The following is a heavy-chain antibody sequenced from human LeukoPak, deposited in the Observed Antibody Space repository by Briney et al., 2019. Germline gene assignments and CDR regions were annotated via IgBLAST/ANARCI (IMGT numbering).Heavy chain of an antibody. CDR2: IKQDGSEK. CDR3: ARGSYYWAY. CDR1: GITLSNYW. V-gene: IGHV3-7*05. Sequence: GGALRLSCAASGITLSNYWMTWVRQAPGKGLEWVATIKQDGSEKYYVDSVKGRFTISRDDAKNSLYLQMNSLRAEDTAVYYCARGSYYWAYCGQGTLVTVSS. D-gene: IGHD3-22*01. J-gene: IGHJ4*01.